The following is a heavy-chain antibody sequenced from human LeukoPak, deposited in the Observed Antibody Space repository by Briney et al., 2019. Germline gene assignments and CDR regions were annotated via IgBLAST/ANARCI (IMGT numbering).Heavy chain of an antibody. CDR2: IYSASST. D-gene: IGHD4-17*01. J-gene: IGHJ3*02. CDR1: GFTVSSNY. V-gene: IGHV3-66*02. CDR3: ARVYGSYYAFDI. Sequence: GGSLRLSCAASGFTVSSNYMSWVRQAPGKGLEWASIIYSASSTYYADSVKGRFTISRDNSKNTLYLQMNSLRAEDTAVYYCARVYGSYYAFDIWGQGTLVTVSS.